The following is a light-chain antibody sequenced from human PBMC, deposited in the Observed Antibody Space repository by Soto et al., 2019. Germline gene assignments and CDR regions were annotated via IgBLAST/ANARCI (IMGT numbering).Light chain of an antibody. V-gene: IGKV3-15*01. Sequence: EIVMTQSPATLSVPPGERASLSCRASQSVSSNLAWYQQKPGQTPRLLIYATSTRATGIPARFSGSGSGTEFTLTISSLQSEDFAVYYCQHYNNWPLTFGGGTKV. CDR3: QHYNNWPLT. CDR1: QSVSSN. J-gene: IGKJ4*01. CDR2: ATS.